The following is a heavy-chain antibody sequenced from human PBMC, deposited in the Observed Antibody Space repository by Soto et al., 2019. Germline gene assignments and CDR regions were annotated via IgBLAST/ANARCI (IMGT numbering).Heavy chain of an antibody. D-gene: IGHD3-10*01. CDR3: ATMPTFGSLNWFDP. Sequence: QVQLVQSGAEVKKPGASVKVSCKASGYTFTNNDVSWVRQATGQGLEWMGWMNPGSGDTGYAQKFQGRVTMTRDIFIATAYMELSSLRSDDTAIYYCATMPTFGSLNWFDPWGQGTLVTVSS. V-gene: IGHV1-8*01. CDR2: MNPGSGDT. J-gene: IGHJ5*02. CDR1: GYTFTNND.